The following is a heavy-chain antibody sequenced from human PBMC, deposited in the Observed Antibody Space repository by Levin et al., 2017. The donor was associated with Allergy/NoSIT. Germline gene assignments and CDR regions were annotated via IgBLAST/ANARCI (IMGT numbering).Heavy chain of an antibody. CDR3: TRAGLRFLEWSFGDY. CDR2: IRSKAYGGTT. Sequence: GESLKISCTASGFTFGDYAMSWVRQAPGKGLEWVGFIRSKAYGGTTEYAASVKGRFTISRDDSKSIAYLQMNSLKTEDTPVYYCTRAGLRFLEWSFGDYWGQGTLVTVSS. CDR1: GFTFGDYA. J-gene: IGHJ4*02. V-gene: IGHV3-49*04. D-gene: IGHD3-3*01.